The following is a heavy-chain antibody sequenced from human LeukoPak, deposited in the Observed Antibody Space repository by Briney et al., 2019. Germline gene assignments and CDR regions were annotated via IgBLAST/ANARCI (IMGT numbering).Heavy chain of an antibody. D-gene: IGHD3-3*01. Sequence: ETLSLTCAVYGGSFSGYYWSWVRQAPGKGLEWVANIKQDGSEKYYVDSVKGRFTISRDNAKNSLYLQMNSLRAEDTAVYYCAREAVIIPGAVDYWGQGTLVTVSS. CDR2: IKQDGSEK. CDR1: GGSFSGYY. CDR3: AREAVIIPGAVDY. V-gene: IGHV3-7*01. J-gene: IGHJ4*02.